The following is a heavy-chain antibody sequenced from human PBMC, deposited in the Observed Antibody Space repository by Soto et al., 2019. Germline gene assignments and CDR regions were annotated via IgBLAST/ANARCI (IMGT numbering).Heavy chain of an antibody. Sequence: ASVKVSCKASGYTFTSYGISWVRQAPVQGLEWMGWISAYNGNTNYAQKLQGRVTMTTDTSTSTAYMELRSLRSDDTAVYYCARDRLSYSRSSGWFDPWGQGTLVTLSS. CDR1: GYTFTSYG. V-gene: IGHV1-18*04. CDR2: ISAYNGNT. J-gene: IGHJ5*02. CDR3: ARDRLSYSRSSGWFDP. D-gene: IGHD6-13*01.